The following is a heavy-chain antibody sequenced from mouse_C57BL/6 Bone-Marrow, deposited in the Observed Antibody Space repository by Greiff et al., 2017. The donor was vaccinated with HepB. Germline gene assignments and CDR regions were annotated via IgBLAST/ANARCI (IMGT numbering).Heavy chain of an antibody. D-gene: IGHD1-1*02. CDR3: ASGRGGSPWFAY. CDR2: IWGVGST. CDR1: GFSLTSYG. V-gene: IGHV2-6*01. Sequence: VKLVESGPGLVAPSQSLSIPCTVPGFSLTSYGVDWVRQSPGKGLEWLGVIWGVGSTNYNSALKSRLSISKDNSKSQVFLKMNSLQTDDTAMYYCASGRGGSPWFAYWGQGTLVTVSA. J-gene: IGHJ3*01.